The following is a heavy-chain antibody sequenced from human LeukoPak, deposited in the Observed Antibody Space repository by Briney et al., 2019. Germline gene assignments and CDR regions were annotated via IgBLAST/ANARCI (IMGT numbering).Heavy chain of an antibody. CDR3: ARDSGSGTTGNEFDY. D-gene: IGHD1-1*01. Sequence: GGSVRLSCAASGFTFSNYEMNWVRQAPGKGLEWVAYISESGSLIYYADSVMGRFTISRDNSKNSLFLQMSSLRAEDTAVYYCARDSGSGTTGNEFDYWGQGTLVSVSS. V-gene: IGHV3-48*03. J-gene: IGHJ4*02. CDR2: ISESGSLI. CDR1: GFTFSNYE.